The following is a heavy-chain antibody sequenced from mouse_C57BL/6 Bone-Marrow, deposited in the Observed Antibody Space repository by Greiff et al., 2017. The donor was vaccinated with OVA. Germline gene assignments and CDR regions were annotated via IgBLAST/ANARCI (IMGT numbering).Heavy chain of an antibody. D-gene: IGHD2-5*01. V-gene: IGHV14-4*01. CDR1: GFNIKDDY. CDR2: IDPENGDT. CDR3: TFYYSNYVGWYFDV. Sequence: VQLKESGAELVRPGASVKLSCTASGFNIKDDYMHWVKQRPEQGLEWIGWIDPENGDTEYASKFQGKATITADTSSNTAYLQLCSLTSEDTAVYYCTFYYSNYVGWYFDVWGTGTTVTVSS. J-gene: IGHJ1*03.